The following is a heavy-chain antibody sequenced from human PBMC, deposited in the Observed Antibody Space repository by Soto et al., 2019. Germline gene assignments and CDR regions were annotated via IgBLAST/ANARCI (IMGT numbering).Heavy chain of an antibody. CDR1: GGTFTTHA. CDR2: ISAGNGNT. V-gene: IGHV1-3*01. D-gene: IGHD1-26*01. J-gene: IGHJ4*02. Sequence: QVQLVQSGAEVKKPASSVKVSCKASGGTFTTHAMDWVRQAPGQRLEWMGCISAGNGNTKYSQKFQGRVTITRDTCASTAYMELSSLRYEDTSMYFCARAFGYWELCRDCCGQGTLVTVSS. CDR3: ARAFGYWELCRDC.